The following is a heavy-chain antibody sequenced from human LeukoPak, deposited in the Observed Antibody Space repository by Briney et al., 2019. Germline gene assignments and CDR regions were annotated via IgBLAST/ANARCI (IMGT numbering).Heavy chain of an antibody. D-gene: IGHD3-22*01. Sequence: GGSLRLSCAASGFTFSSYAMSWVRQAPGKGLEWVAVIWYDGSNKYYADSVKGRFTISRDNSKNTLYLQMNSLRAEDTAVYYCARDRDSSGYYYESTPFDYWGQGTLVTVSS. J-gene: IGHJ4*02. CDR1: GFTFSSYA. CDR3: ARDRDSSGYYYESTPFDY. V-gene: IGHV3-33*08. CDR2: IWYDGSNK.